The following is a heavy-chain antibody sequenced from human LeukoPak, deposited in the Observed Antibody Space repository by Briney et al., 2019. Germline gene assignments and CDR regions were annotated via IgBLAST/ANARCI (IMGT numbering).Heavy chain of an antibody. Sequence: GRSLRLSCAASGFXFNNYAIHWVRQAPGKGLVWVSRIQSDGSSTSYADSVKGRFTISRDNAKSTLYLQMNSLRAEDTAVYYCARDGYYYNNSGYYAFDIWGQGTMVTVSS. J-gene: IGHJ3*02. CDR3: ARDGYYYNNSGYYAFDI. D-gene: IGHD3-22*01. CDR2: IQSDGSST. CDR1: GFXFNNYA. V-gene: IGHV3-74*01.